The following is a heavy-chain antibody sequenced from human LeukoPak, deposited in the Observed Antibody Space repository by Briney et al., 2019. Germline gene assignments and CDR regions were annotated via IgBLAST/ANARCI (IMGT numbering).Heavy chain of an antibody. Sequence: SVKVSCKASGGTFSSYAISWVRQAPGQGLKWMGGIIPIFGTANYAQKFQGRVTITADESTSTAYMELSSLRSEDTAVYYCARSVYTIIAVAEGATNWFDPWGQGTLVTVSS. CDR2: IIPIFGTA. D-gene: IGHD6-19*01. V-gene: IGHV1-69*13. J-gene: IGHJ5*02. CDR1: GGTFSSYA. CDR3: ARSVYTIIAVAEGATNWFDP.